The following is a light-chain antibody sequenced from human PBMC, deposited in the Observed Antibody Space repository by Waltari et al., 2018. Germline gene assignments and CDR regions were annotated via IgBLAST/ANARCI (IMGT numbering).Light chain of an antibody. CDR3: CSYAGSSTPVV. Sequence: QSALTQPASVSGSPGPSITISCTGTSSDVGSYNLGSWYQQHPGKAPKLMIYEGSKRPSGVSKRFSGSKAGNTASLTISGLQAEDEADYYCCSYAGSSTPVVFGGGTKLTVL. J-gene: IGLJ2*01. V-gene: IGLV2-23*01. CDR1: SSDVGSYNL. CDR2: EGS.